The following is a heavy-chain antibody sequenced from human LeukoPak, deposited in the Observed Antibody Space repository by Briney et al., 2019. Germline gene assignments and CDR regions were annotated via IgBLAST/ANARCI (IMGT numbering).Heavy chain of an antibody. CDR3: ATTFNWAFDY. Sequence: SEALSLTCAVSGGSISSSNWWSWVRQPPGKGLEFIGEIFHSGSTNYNPSLKSRVTLSVDKSKNQFSLKLTSVTAADTAVYYCATTFNWAFDYWGQGTLVTVSS. CDR1: GGSISSSNW. D-gene: IGHD7-27*01. CDR2: IFHSGST. V-gene: IGHV4-4*02. J-gene: IGHJ4*02.